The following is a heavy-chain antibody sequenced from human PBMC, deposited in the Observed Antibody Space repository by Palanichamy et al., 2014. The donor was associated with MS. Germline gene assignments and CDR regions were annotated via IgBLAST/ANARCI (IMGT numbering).Heavy chain of an antibody. D-gene: IGHD2-15*01. Sequence: EVQLVEVWGRAWSSLGGPVRLSCAASGFTFSSYSMNWVRPGVQGRGVEWVSSISSSSSYIYYADSVKGRFTISRDNAKNSLYLQMNSLRAEDTAVYYCASPSGGGSYYYYYMDVWGKETTVTVSS. V-gene: IGHV3-21*01. CDR1: GFTFSSYS. CDR2: ISSSSSYI. J-gene: IGHJ6*03. CDR3: ASPSGGGSYYYYYMDV.